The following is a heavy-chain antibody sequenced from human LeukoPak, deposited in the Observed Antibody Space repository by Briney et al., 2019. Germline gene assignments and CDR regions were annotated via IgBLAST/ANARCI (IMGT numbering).Heavy chain of an antibody. CDR3: ARAKKYYDSSGYYTESFDY. CDR1: GGSISSYY. J-gene: IGHJ4*02. Sequence: SETLSLTCTVSGGSISSYYWSWIRQPPGKGLEWIGYIYYSGSTNYNPSLKSRVTISADTSKNQFSLKLSSVTAADTAVYYCARAKKYYDSSGYYTESFDYWGQGTLVTVSS. CDR2: IYYSGST. V-gene: IGHV4-59*01. D-gene: IGHD3-22*01.